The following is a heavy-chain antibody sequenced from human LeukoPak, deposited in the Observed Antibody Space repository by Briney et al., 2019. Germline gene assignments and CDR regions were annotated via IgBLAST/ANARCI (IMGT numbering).Heavy chain of an antibody. V-gene: IGHV4-4*07. D-gene: IGHD2-2*01. Sequence: SETLSLTCTVSGGSISSYYWSWIRQPAGKGLEWIGRIYTSGSTNYNPSLKSRVTMSVDTSKNQFSLKLSSATAADTAVYYCARVASPDIVVVPAAMHLDIWGQGTMVTVSS. CDR2: IYTSGST. CDR3: ARVASPDIVVVPAAMHLDI. CDR1: GGSISSYY. J-gene: IGHJ3*02.